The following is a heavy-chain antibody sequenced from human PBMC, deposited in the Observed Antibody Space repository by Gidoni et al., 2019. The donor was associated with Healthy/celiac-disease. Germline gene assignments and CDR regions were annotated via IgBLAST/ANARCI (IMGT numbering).Heavy chain of an antibody. Sequence: EVQLVESGGGLIQPGGSLRLSCAASGFTVSSNYMGWVRQAPGKGLEWVSVIYSGGSTYYADSVKGRFTISRDNSKNTLYLQMNSLRAEDTAVYYCARMVGNCGGDCSDFDYWGQGTLVTVSS. CDR3: ARMVGNCGGDCSDFDY. J-gene: IGHJ4*02. CDR2: IYSGGST. V-gene: IGHV3-53*01. CDR1: GFTVSSNY. D-gene: IGHD2-21*01.